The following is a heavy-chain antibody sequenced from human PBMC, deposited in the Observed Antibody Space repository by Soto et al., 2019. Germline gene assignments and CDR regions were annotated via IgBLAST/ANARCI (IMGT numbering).Heavy chain of an antibody. J-gene: IGHJ4*02. CDR1: GFTFDDYA. Sequence: EVQLVESGGGLVQPGRSLRLSCAAFGFTFDDYAMHWVRQAPGKGLEWVSGISWNSGSIGYADSVKGRFTISRDNAKNSLYLQMNGLRAEDTALYYCAKDRGLVLSFYFDYWGQGTLVTVSS. CDR2: ISWNSGSI. CDR3: AKDRGLVLSFYFDY. V-gene: IGHV3-9*01. D-gene: IGHD6-19*01.